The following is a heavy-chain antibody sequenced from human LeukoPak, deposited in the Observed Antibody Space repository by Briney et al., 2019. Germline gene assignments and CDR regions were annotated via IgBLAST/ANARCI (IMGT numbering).Heavy chain of an antibody. CDR2: INQDGSEK. J-gene: IGHJ4*02. D-gene: IGHD6-19*01. CDR3: ASGGGWVFNN. Sequence: GGSLRLSCAASGFPFSSHWLSWFRQSPGKGLEWVAHINQDGSEKYYVDSAKGRFTIFRDNARNSQYLQMNSLRAEDTAVYYCASGGGWVFNNWGQGTLVTVSS. CDR1: GFPFSSHW. V-gene: IGHV3-7*01.